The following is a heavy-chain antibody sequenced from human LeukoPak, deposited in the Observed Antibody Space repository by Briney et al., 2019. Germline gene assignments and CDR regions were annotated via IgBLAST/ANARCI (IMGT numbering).Heavy chain of an antibody. Sequence: ASVNVSCTASGYTFTIYGISWVRQAPGQGLEWMGWISAYNGNTNYAQKFQDRVTMTRNTSISTAYMELSSLRSDDTAVYYCARGPPNWGYDYWGPGTLVTVSS. CDR1: GYTFTIYG. CDR2: ISAYNGNT. J-gene: IGHJ4*02. V-gene: IGHV1-18*01. D-gene: IGHD7-27*01. CDR3: ARGPPNWGYDY.